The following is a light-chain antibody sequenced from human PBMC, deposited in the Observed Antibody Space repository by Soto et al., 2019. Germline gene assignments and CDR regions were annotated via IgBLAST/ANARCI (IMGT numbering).Light chain of an antibody. CDR2: EVS. CDR3: SSYTSSTTRV. Sequence: QSVLTQPASVSGSPGQSIAISCTGTSSDVGNYNYVSWYQQHPGKAPKLMIYEVSNRPSGVSNRFSGSKSGNTASLTISGLQAEDEAHYYCSSYTSSTTRVFGGGTKVTVL. V-gene: IGLV2-14*01. CDR1: SSDVGNYNY. J-gene: IGLJ3*02.